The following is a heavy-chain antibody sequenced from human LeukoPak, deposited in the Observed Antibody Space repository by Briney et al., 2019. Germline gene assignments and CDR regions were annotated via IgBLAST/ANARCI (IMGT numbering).Heavy chain of an antibody. D-gene: IGHD2-15*01. Sequence: GASVKVSCKVSGYTLTELSMHWVRQAPGKGLEWMGGFDPEDGETIYAQKFQGRVTMTEDTSTDTAYMELSSLRAEDTAVHYCAKDRGIGYLVTYYYYGMDVWGQGTTVTVSS. J-gene: IGHJ6*02. CDR3: AKDRGIGYLVTYYYYGMDV. V-gene: IGHV1-24*01. CDR2: FDPEDGET. CDR1: GYTLTELS.